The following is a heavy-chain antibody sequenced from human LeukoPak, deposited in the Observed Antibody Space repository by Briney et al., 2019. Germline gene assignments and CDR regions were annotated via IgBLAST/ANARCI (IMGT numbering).Heavy chain of an antibody. CDR1: GFTFSSYA. J-gene: IGHJ4*02. CDR2: ISGSGGST. D-gene: IGHD3-10*01. CDR3: AKDRFESYYYGSGSYYPFDY. V-gene: IGHV3-23*01. Sequence: GGSLRLSCATSGFTFSSYAMSWVRQAPGKGLEWVSLISGSGGSTYYADSVKGRFTISRDNSKNTLYLQMNSLRAEDTAVYYRAKDRFESYYYGSGSYYPFDYWGQGTLVTVSS.